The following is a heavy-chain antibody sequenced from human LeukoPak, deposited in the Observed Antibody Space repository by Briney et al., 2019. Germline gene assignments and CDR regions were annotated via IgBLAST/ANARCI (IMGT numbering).Heavy chain of an antibody. Sequence: PGGSLRLSCAVSGFTISSYAMSWVRQAPGKGLEWVSAISGSGGSTYYADSVKGRFTISRGNSKNTLYLQMNSLRAEDTAVYYCAKVGATTVTFDYWGQGTLVTVSS. CDR2: ISGSGGST. CDR1: GFTISSYA. J-gene: IGHJ4*02. D-gene: IGHD4-17*01. V-gene: IGHV3-23*01. CDR3: AKVGATTVTFDY.